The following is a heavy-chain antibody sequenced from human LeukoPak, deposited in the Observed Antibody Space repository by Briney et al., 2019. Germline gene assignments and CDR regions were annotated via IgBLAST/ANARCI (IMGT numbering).Heavy chain of an antibody. CDR3: ARGSDWRWLQGTHFDY. V-gene: IGHV3-11*04. Sequence: LSLTCAVYGGSFSGYYWSWIRQPPGKGLEWVSYISSSGSTIYYADSVKGRFTISRDNAKNSLYLQMNSLRAEDTAVYYCARGSDWRWLQGTHFDYWGQGTLVTVSS. CDR2: ISSSGSTI. D-gene: IGHD5-24*01. J-gene: IGHJ4*02. CDR1: GGSFSGYY.